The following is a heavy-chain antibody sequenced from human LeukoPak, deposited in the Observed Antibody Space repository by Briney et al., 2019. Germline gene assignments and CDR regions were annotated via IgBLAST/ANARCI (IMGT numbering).Heavy chain of an antibody. J-gene: IGHJ4*02. CDR2: MSPNSGDT. Sequence: ASVKVSCKASGYTFTSYDFNWVRQATGQRPEWMGWMSPNSGDTGYAQKFQDRVTMTRNTSISTAYMELSSLRSGDTAVYYCARGPPNWGYDYWGPGTLVTVSS. CDR3: ARGPPNWGYDY. D-gene: IGHD7-27*01. V-gene: IGHV1-8*01. CDR1: GYTFTSYD.